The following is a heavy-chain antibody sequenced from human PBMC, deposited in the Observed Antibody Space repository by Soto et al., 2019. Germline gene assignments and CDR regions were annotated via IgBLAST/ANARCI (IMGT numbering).Heavy chain of an antibody. CDR2: INPHTGVT. J-gene: IGHJ5*02. CDR3: ERESGGVAGTIDT. D-gene: IGHD6-19*01. V-gene: IGHV1-2*04. Sequence: ASVKVSCKTSGYTFTGYYIHWVRQAPGQGLEWMGWINPHTGVTNYAQNFQGWVTMTRDTSISTVYMEMTRLKSDDTAVYYCERESGGVAGTIDTWGQGTLVTVSS. CDR1: GYTFTGYY.